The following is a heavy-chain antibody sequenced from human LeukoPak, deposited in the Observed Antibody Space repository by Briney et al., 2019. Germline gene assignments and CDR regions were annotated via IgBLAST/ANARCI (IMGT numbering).Heavy chain of an antibody. CDR3: AAAQRPGIAAAGSPPLDY. V-gene: IGHV1-46*01. D-gene: IGHD6-13*01. J-gene: IGHJ4*02. CDR1: GYTFTSYY. CDR2: INPSGGST. Sequence: ASVKVSCKASGYTFTSYYMHWVRQAPGQGLEWMGIINPSGGSTSYAQKFQERVTITRDMSTSTAYMELSSLRSEDTAVYYCAAAQRPGIAAAGSPPLDYWGQGTLVTVSS.